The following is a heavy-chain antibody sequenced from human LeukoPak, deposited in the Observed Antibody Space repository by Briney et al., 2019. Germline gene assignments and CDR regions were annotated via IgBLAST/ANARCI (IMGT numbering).Heavy chain of an antibody. CDR2: IIPIFGTA. D-gene: IGHD6-19*01. V-gene: IGHV1-69*06. CDR1: GGTFSSYA. CDR3: ARDLGYSSGWYYNY. Sequence: SVKVSCKASGGTFSSYAISWVRQAPGQGLEWMGGIIPIFGTANYAQKFQGRVTITADKSTSTAYMELSSLRSEDTAVYYCARDLGYSSGWYYNYWGQGTLVTVSS. J-gene: IGHJ4*02.